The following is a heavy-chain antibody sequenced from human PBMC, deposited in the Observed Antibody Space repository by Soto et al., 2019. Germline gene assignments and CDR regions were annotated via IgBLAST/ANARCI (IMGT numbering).Heavy chain of an antibody. CDR2: ISYRGST. V-gene: IGHV4-39*01. CDR1: GASISNSAYY. D-gene: IGHD6-13*01. Sequence: SETLSLTCTVSGASISNSAYYWGWIRQPPGKGLEWIGTISYRGSTFYKPSLKSQVAISVDTIKNQFSLKLDSVTVADTAVYYCVTFDFSSTYYDHWGQGTLVTVSS. J-gene: IGHJ4*02. CDR3: VTFDFSSTYYDH.